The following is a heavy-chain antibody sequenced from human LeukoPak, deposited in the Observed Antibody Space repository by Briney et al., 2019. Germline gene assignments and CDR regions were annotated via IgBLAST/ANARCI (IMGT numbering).Heavy chain of an antibody. CDR3: ARDQVGATRDYFDY. V-gene: IGHV4-4*07. D-gene: IGHD1-26*01. CDR1: GGSISSYY. Sequence: PSETLSLTCTVSGGSISSYYWSWIRQPAGKGLEWIGRIYTSGSTNYNPSLKSRVTMSEDTSKNQFSLKLSSVTAADTAVYYCARDQVGATRDYFDYWGQGTLVTVSS. CDR2: IYTSGST. J-gene: IGHJ4*02.